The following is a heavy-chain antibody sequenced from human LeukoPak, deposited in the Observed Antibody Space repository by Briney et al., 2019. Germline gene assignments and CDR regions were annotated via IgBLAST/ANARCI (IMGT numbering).Heavy chain of an antibody. CDR1: GYSISSGYY. CDR3: ARGSGYYGEDFEY. CDR2: IYYSGST. J-gene: IGHJ4*02. D-gene: IGHD3-22*01. Sequence: KPSETLSLTCTVSGYSISSGYYWGWIRQAPGKGLEWIGSIYYSGSTYYNPSLKSRVTIAIDTSKNQFSLKLSSVAAADTAVYYCARGSGYYGEDFEYWGQGTLVTVSS. V-gene: IGHV4-38-2*02.